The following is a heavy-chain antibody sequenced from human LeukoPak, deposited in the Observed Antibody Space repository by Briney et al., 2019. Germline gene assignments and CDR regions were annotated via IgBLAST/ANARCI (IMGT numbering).Heavy chain of an antibody. J-gene: IGHJ4*02. V-gene: IGHV3-13*01. CDR1: GFTFSSYD. CDR2: IGTAGDT. D-gene: IGHD5-18*01. CDR3: ARGSIAVGYSYGYSFYFDY. Sequence: GGSLRLSRAASGFTFSSYDMHWVRQATGKGLEWVSAIGTAGDTYYSGSVKGRFTISRENAKNSLYLQMNSLRAGDTAVYYCARGSIAVGYSYGYSFYFDYWGQGTLVTVSS.